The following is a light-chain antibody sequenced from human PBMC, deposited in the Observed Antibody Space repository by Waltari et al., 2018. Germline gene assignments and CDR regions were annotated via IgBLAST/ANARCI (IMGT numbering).Light chain of an antibody. CDR2: DAS. V-gene: IGKV3-11*01. CDR1: QSVSSY. CDR3: QQRSNWPPA. J-gene: IGKJ1*01. Sequence: EIVLTQSPATLSLSPGERHHLSCRASQSVSSYLAWYQQKPGQAPRLLIYDASNRATGIPARFSGSGSGTDFTLTISSLEPEDFAVYYCQQRSNWPPAFGQGTKVEIK.